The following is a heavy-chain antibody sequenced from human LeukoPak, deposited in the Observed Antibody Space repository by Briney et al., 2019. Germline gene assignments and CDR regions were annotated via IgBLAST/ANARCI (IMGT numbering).Heavy chain of an antibody. CDR2: ISGSGGST. CDR1: GFTFSSYA. Sequence: GGSLRLSCAASGFTFSSYAMSWVRQAPGKGLEWVSAISGSGGSTYYADSVKGRFTISRDNSKNTLYLQMNSLRAEDTAVYYCARRAADNYDILTGYTSYYMDVWGKGTTVTVSS. J-gene: IGHJ6*03. V-gene: IGHV3-23*01. D-gene: IGHD3-9*01. CDR3: ARRAADNYDILTGYTSYYMDV.